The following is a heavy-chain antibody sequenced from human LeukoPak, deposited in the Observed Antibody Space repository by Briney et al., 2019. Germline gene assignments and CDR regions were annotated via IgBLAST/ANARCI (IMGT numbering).Heavy chain of an antibody. D-gene: IGHD2-2*01. CDR3: AREWGGYCSSTSCYEYYYYYMDV. J-gene: IGHJ6*03. Sequence: ASVKVSCKASGYTFTSYYMHWVRQAPGQGLEWMGIINPSGGSTSYAQKFQGRVTMTRNTSISTAYMELSSLRSEDTAVYYCAREWGGYCSSTSCYEYYYYYMDVWGKGTTVTVSS. CDR1: GYTFTSYY. V-gene: IGHV1-46*01. CDR2: INPSGGST.